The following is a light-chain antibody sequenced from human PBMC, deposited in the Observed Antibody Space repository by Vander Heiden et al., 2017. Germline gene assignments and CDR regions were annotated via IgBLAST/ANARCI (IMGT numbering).Light chain of an antibody. CDR3: QQGYGTPFT. CDR2: TAS. CDR1: QSITNH. J-gene: IGKJ3*01. Sequence: DIQMTQSPSSLSASVGDRVTITCRASQSITNHLISWYQQKPGRAPKLLIYTASSLQSGVPSRFSGSGSGTDFTLTISSLQPEDFATYYCQQGYGTPFTFGPGTKVDLK. V-gene: IGKV1-39*01.